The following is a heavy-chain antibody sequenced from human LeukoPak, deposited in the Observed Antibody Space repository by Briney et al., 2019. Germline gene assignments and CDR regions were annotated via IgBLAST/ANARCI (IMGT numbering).Heavy chain of an antibody. CDR1: GFTFSNYA. V-gene: IGHV3-30-3*01. J-gene: IGHJ4*02. D-gene: IGHD6-13*01. CDR2: TSSDGNNN. CDR3: ARLKYSSTWYTFDY. Sequence: GGSLRLSCAASGFTFSNYAMHWVRQAPGKGLDWVAVTSSDGNNNYYADSVKGRFTISRDNAKNTLYLQMNSLRSEDTAVYYCARLKYSSTWYTFDYWGQGTLVTVSS.